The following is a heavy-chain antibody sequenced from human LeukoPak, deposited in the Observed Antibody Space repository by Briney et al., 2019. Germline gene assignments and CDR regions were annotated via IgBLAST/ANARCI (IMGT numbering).Heavy chain of an antibody. CDR2: LYTGGNT. Sequence: GGSLRLSFAASGFTVRSNYMSWVRQAPGKGLEWVSLLYTGGNTYYADSVKGRFTLSRDNSKNTVYLQMNSLRVEDTAMYYCATISDLLFYFHSWGQGTLVTVSS. J-gene: IGHJ4*02. CDR1: GFTVRSNY. CDR3: ATISDLLFYFHS. V-gene: IGHV3-66*01.